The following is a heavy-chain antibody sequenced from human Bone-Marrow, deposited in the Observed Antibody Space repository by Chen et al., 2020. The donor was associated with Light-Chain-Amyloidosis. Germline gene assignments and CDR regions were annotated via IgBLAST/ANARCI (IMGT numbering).Heavy chain of an antibody. Sequence: EVQLVESGGGLVQPGGSLRLSCADTGFSIETFVMSWVRQAPGKGLAWVSSINSGSCRCDYTDSVQGRFTVSSDNSKETLSLQLTSLRVGDTAVYYCAKLGWFAEWTHWGQGVLVTVSS. CDR2: INSGSCRC. D-gene: IGHD3-10*01. J-gene: IGHJ4*02. CDR1: GFSIETFV. CDR3: AKLGWFAEWTH. V-gene: IGHV3-23*04.